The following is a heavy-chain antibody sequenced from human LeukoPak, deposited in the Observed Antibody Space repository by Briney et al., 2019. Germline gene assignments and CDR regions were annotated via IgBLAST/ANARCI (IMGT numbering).Heavy chain of an antibody. V-gene: IGHV1-2*04. Sequence: ASVKVSCKTSGYTFTNFGICWVRQAPGQGLEWMGWINPNSGGTNYAQKFQGWVTMTRDTSISTAYMELSRLRSDDTAVYYCARGYYDSSGYYSRYYYYGMDVWGQGTTVTVSS. CDR1: GYTFTNFG. D-gene: IGHD3-22*01. CDR3: ARGYYDSSGYYSRYYYYGMDV. CDR2: INPNSGGT. J-gene: IGHJ6*02.